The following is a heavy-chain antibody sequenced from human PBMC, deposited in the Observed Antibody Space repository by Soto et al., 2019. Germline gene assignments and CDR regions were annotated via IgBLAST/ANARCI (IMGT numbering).Heavy chain of an antibody. V-gene: IGHV3-23*01. CDR3: VKDKERGGFDSDFDS. J-gene: IGHJ4*02. D-gene: IGHD2-21*01. CDR1: GFTIGSYG. CDR2: ITGGNT. Sequence: EVQLLESGGGLIQPGGSLRLSCAASGFTIGSYGIGWVRQAPGKGLEWVSTITGGNTYYAASVKGRFTISRDNYKNTLYLQMGSLRAEDTALYYCVKDKERGGFDSDFDSWGQGTLVTVSS.